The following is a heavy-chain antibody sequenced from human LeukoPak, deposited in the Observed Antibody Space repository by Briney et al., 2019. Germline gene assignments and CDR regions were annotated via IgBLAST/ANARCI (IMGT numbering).Heavy chain of an antibody. D-gene: IGHD2-15*01. CDR1: GFTFSSYS. V-gene: IGHV3-21*01. Sequence: GGSLRLSCAASGFTFSSYSMNWVRQAPGKGLEWVSSISSSSSYIYYADSVKGRSTISRDNAKNSLYLQMNSLRAEDTAVYYCARAVVVVVAATKGDYYYGMDVWGQGTTVTVSS. J-gene: IGHJ6*02. CDR2: ISSSSSYI. CDR3: ARAVVVVVAATKGDYYYGMDV.